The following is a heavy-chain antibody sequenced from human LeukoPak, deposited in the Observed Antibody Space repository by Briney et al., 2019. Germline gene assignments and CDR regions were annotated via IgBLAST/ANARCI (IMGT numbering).Heavy chain of an antibody. CDR2: IYSGGST. CDR3: ARDESFYGSGRYY. CDR1: GFTFSSYA. J-gene: IGHJ4*02. Sequence: GGSLRLSCAASGFTFSSYAVSWVRQAPGKGLEWVSVIYSGGSTYYADSVKGRFTISRDNSKNTLYLQMNSLRAEDTAVYYCARDESFYGSGRYYWGQGTLVTVSS. D-gene: IGHD3-10*01. V-gene: IGHV3-53*01.